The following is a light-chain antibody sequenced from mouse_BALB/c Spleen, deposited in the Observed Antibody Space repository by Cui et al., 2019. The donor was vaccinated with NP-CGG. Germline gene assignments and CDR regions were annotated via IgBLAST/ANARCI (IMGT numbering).Light chain of an antibody. CDR2: GTN. Sequence: QAVLTQESALTTSPGETVTLTCRSSTGAVTTSNYANWVQEKPEHLFTGLIGGTNNRAPGVPARFSGSLIGDKAALTITGAQTEDEAIYFCALWYSNHWVFGGGTKLTVL. CDR3: ALWYSNHWV. V-gene: IGLV1*01. CDR1: TGAVTTSNY. J-gene: IGLJ1*01.